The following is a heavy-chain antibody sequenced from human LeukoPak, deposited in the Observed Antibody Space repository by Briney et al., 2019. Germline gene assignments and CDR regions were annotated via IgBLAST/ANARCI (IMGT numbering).Heavy chain of an antibody. D-gene: IGHD6-19*01. J-gene: IGHJ4*02. V-gene: IGHV3-15*01. CDR1: GFTFSNAW. CDR3: TTDAYSSGVDY. Sequence: GGSLRLSCAASGFTFSNAWMSWVRQAPGKGLEWVGRVKSKTHGGTTDYAAPVKGRFTISRDDSKDTLYLQMNSLKTEDTAVYYCTTDAYSSGVDYWGQGTLVTVSS. CDR2: VKSKTHGGTT.